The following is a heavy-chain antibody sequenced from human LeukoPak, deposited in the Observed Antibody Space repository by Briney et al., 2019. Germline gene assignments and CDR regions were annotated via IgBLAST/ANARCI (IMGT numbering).Heavy chain of an antibody. V-gene: IGHV4-59*08. Sequence: AETLSLTCTVSGGSVNNYYWSWIRQPPGKGLDWIGYIYRGSTNYNPALKSRVTISMDTSQNQISLRLLSVTAADTAVYYCAGHAAISAAGTAPFDNWGQGTLVTVSS. D-gene: IGHD6-13*01. CDR1: GGSVNNYY. J-gene: IGHJ4*02. CDR2: IYRGST. CDR3: AGHAAISAAGTAPFDN.